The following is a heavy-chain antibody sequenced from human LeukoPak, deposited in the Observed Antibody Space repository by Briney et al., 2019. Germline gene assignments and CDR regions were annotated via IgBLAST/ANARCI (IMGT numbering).Heavy chain of an antibody. CDR1: GFTLTNYA. D-gene: IGHD4-11*01. CDR3: AKTPWGASNSDY. J-gene: IGHJ4*02. Sequence: GGSLRLSCAVSGFTLTNYAVSWVRQAPGKGLERVSTISASVGSTFYADSVKGRFTISRDNSKNTLYLQMNGLRVEDTAIYYCAKTPWGASNSDYWGQGTLVTVSS. CDR2: ISASVGST. V-gene: IGHV3-23*01.